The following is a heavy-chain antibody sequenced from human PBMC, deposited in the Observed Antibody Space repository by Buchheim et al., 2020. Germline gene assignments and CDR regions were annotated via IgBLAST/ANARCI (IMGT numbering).Heavy chain of an antibody. Sequence: EVQLVESGGGLVQPGGSLRLSCAASGFTFSSYWMSWVRQAPGKGLEWVANIKQDGSEKYYVDSVKGRFTISRDNAKNSLYLQMNSLRAEDTAVYYCAGVLRTYYDFWSGYLYGMDVWGQGTT. V-gene: IGHV3-7*01. CDR2: IKQDGSEK. D-gene: IGHD3-3*01. J-gene: IGHJ6*02. CDR1: GFTFSSYW. CDR3: AGVLRTYYDFWSGYLYGMDV.